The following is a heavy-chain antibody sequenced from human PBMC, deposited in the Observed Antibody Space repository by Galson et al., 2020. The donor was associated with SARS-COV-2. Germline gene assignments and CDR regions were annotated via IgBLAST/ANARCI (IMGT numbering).Heavy chain of an antibody. J-gene: IGHJ4*02. Sequence: PGGSLRLSCAASGFTFSDYYMTWIRQAPGKGLEWFSYISSSGDTIHYSDSVKGRFTISRDNTKNSLYLQMDSLRAGDTAVYYCASPFPGYYSGSGSDYNNGIDYWGQGSLVTVSS. CDR2: ISSSGDTI. CDR3: ASPFPGYYSGSGSDYNNGIDY. V-gene: IGHV3-11*01. D-gene: IGHD3-10*01. CDR1: GFTFSDYY.